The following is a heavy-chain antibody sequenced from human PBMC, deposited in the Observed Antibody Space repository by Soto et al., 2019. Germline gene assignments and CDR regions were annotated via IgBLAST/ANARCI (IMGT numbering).Heavy chain of an antibody. J-gene: IGHJ4*02. CDR3: ASVTFGGIVLAH. Sequence: SDKLSLTCTVSAASFSKYCWTWIRQPPGKGLEWIGYIYFNGNTKYNPSLEGRLTISIDTSKKEFSLKLTSVTAADAAVYYCASVTFGGIVLAHWGQGTLVTVSS. D-gene: IGHD3-16*01. V-gene: IGHV4-59*01. CDR2: IYFNGNT. CDR1: AASFSKYC.